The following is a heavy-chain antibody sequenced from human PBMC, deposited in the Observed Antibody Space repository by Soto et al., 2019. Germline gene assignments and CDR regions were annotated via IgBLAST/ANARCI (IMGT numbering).Heavy chain of an antibody. CDR1: GFTFDDYA. CDR3: AKAFYCSSTSCYPREY. CDR2: ISWNSGSI. D-gene: IGHD2-2*01. Sequence: EVQLVESGGGLVQPGRSLRLSCAASGFTFDDYAMHWVRQAPGKGLEWVSGISWNSGSIGYADSVKGRFTISRDNAKNSLYLQMNSLRAEDTALYYCAKAFYCSSTSCYPREYWGQGTLVTVSS. V-gene: IGHV3-9*01. J-gene: IGHJ4*02.